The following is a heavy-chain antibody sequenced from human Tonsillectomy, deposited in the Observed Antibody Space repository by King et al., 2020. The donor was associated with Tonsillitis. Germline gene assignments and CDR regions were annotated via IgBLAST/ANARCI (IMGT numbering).Heavy chain of an antibody. CDR2: ISYDGSNK. CDR3: AREVDTSMGYYHYYGMDV. D-gene: IGHD5-18*01. J-gene: IGHJ6*02. CDR1: GFTFGTFG. Sequence: VQLVQSGGGVVQPGGSLRLSCAASGFTFGTFGMHWVRQAPGKGLEWVAFISYDGSNKDYADSVKGRLTISRDKSKNTLYLQMHSLRAEETAVYYCAREVDTSMGYYHYYGMDVWGQGTTVTVSS. V-gene: IGHV3-30*03.